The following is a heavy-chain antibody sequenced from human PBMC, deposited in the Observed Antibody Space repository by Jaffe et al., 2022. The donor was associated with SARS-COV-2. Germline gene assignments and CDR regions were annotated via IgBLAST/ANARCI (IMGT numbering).Heavy chain of an antibody. D-gene: IGHD3-16*01. Sequence: QVQLQESGPGLVEPSETLSLTCSVSGGSIRSYYWSWVRQPPGKGLEWIGYISDSGFTKYNPPLQSRVTISVNTFNNEFSLRLSSVSAADTAVYYCARDAAGGDYMDVWGRGTTVIVSS. CDR1: GGSIRSYY. J-gene: IGHJ6*03. CDR2: ISDSGFT. CDR3: ARDAAGGDYMDV. V-gene: IGHV4-59*01.